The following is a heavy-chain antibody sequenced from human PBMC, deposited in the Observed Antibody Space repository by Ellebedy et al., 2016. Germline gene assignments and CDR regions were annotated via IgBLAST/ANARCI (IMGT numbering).Heavy chain of an antibody. J-gene: IGHJ3*01. V-gene: IGHV3-48*02. CDR2: INTSSGSTI. CDR3: TRGGLDNSFDV. D-gene: IGHD3-16*01. Sequence: GESLKISCAASGFTFSSYAMSWVRQAPGKGLEWVSTINTSSGSTIYYADSVKGRFTISRDNAKNSVYLQMNSLRDEDTAVYYCTRGGLDNSFDVWGQGTMVTVS. CDR1: GFTFSSYA.